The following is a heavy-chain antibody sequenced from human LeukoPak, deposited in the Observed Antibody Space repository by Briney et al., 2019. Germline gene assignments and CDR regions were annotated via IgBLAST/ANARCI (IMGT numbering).Heavy chain of an antibody. CDR1: GFTLSDHW. Sequence: PGGSLRLSCEASGFTLSDHWMHWVRQAPGKGLEWVSYISSSSSTIYYADSVKGQFTISRDNAKNSLYLQMNSLRAEDTAVYYCARDVSSGYDYWGQGTLVTVSS. J-gene: IGHJ4*02. V-gene: IGHV3-48*04. D-gene: IGHD5-12*01. CDR2: ISSSSSTI. CDR3: ARDVSSGYDY.